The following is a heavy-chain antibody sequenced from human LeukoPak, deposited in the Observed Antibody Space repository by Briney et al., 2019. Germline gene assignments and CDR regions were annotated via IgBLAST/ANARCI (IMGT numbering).Heavy chain of an antibody. CDR2: IYYSGSS. J-gene: IGHJ4*02. CDR3: ARHVPRTLYSSGWYGARQPHYYIDY. CDR1: GGSISSSSYY. Sequence: SETLSLTCTVSGGSISSSSYYWGWLRQPPGKGLEWIGSIYYSGSSYYNPSLKRRVTISVDTSKNQFSLKLSSATAADTAVYYCARHVPRTLYSSGWYGARQPHYYIDYWGQGTLVTVSS. V-gene: IGHV4-39*01. D-gene: IGHD6-19*01.